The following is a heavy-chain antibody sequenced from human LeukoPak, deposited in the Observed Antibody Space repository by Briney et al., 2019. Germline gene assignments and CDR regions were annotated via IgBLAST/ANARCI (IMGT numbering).Heavy chain of an antibody. CDR2: INPNSGGT. CDR1: GYTFTGYY. V-gene: IGHV1-2*02. D-gene: IGHD3-22*01. J-gene: IGHJ3*02. Sequence: ASVKVSCKAFGYTFTGYYIHWVRQAPGRGLEWMGWINPNSGGTNYAQKFQGRVTMTRDTSISTAYMELSRLRSDDAALYYCARDTRYYYDSSAYYRSDAFDIWGQGTMVTVSS. CDR3: ARDTRYYYDSSAYYRSDAFDI.